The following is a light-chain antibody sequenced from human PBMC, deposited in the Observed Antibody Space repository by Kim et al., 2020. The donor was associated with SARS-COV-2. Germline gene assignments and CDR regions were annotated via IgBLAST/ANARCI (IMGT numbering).Light chain of an antibody. Sequence: QSVLTQPPSASGTPGQRVIISSSGSSSNIGSNTVNWYQQLPGTAPKLLIYNNNQRPSGVPDRFSGSKSGTSASLAISGLQSEDEGDYYCAAWDDSLNGVVFGGGTQLTVL. J-gene: IGLJ2*01. CDR1: SSNIGSNT. CDR3: AAWDDSLNGVV. CDR2: NNN. V-gene: IGLV1-44*01.